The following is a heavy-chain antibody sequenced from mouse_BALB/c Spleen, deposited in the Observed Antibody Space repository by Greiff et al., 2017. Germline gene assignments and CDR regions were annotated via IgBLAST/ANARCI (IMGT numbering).Heavy chain of an antibody. CDR3: ARDGNVYYAMDY. CDR2: IDPANGNT. D-gene: IGHD2-1*01. CDR1: GFNIKDTY. Sequence: EVHLVESGAELVKPGASVKLSCTASGFNIKDTYMHWVKQRPEQGLEWIGRIDPANGNTKYDPKFQGKATITADTSSNTAYLQLSSLTSEDTAVYYCARDGNVYYAMDYWGQGTSVTVSS. V-gene: IGHV14-3*02. J-gene: IGHJ4*01.